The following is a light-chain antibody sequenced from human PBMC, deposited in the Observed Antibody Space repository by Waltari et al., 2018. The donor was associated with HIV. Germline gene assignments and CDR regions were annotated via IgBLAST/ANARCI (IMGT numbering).Light chain of an antibody. CDR3: SSYTTSNTLVV. Sequence: QSALNQPASVSGSPGQSITISCTGTSSDVGGYNYVSWYQQHPGKAPKLMIFEVSNRPSGVSNRFSGSKSGNTASLTISRLQAEDEADYYCSSYTTSNTLVVFGGGTKLTVL. CDR1: SSDVGGYNY. J-gene: IGLJ2*01. V-gene: IGLV2-14*01. CDR2: EVS.